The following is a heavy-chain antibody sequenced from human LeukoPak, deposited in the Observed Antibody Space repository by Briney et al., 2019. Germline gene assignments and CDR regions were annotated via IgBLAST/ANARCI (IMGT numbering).Heavy chain of an antibody. J-gene: IGHJ4*02. CDR1: GFTFGSSW. CDR3: AKDRDSNWYPYFEY. Sequence: GGSLRLSCVVSGFTFGSSWMSWVRQAPGKGLEWVTNIKPDGSEKYYVDSVKGRFTISRDNSRNSLYLDINNLRTEDTAIYYCAKDRDSNWYPYFEYWGQGTLITVSS. CDR2: IKPDGSEK. D-gene: IGHD4-11*01. V-gene: IGHV3-7*03.